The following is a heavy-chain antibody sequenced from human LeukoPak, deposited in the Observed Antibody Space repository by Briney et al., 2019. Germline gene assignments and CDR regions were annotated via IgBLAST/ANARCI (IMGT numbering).Heavy chain of an antibody. J-gene: IGHJ4*02. CDR3: ATTSYSAGNDS. Sequence: PGGSLRLSCAASGFTVSSNYMSWVRQAPGKGLEWVSVIYSGGSTYYADSVRGRFSISRDNSKNTLYLQMNSLRAEDTAVYYCATTSYSAGNDSWGQGTLVTASS. V-gene: IGHV3-53*01. D-gene: IGHD2-21*01. CDR2: IYSGGST. CDR1: GFTVSSNY.